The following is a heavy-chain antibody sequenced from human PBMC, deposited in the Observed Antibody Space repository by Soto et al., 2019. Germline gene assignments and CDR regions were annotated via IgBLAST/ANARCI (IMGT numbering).Heavy chain of an antibody. D-gene: IGHD2-2*01. Sequence: SETLSLTCAVYGGSFSGYYWSWIRQPPGKGLEWIGEINHSGSTNYNPSLKSRVTISVDTSKNQFSLKLSSVTAADTAVYYCARGDLVVVPAAMYYYYYMDVWGKGNTVTVSS. V-gene: IGHV4-34*01. CDR3: ARGDLVVVPAAMYYYYYMDV. CDR2: INHSGST. CDR1: GGSFSGYY. J-gene: IGHJ6*03.